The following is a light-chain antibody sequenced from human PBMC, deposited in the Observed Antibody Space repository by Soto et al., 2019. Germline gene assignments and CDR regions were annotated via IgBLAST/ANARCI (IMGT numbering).Light chain of an antibody. CDR1: QGVSSS. J-gene: IGKJ5*01. CDR2: DAS. CDR3: QQFNNYHLT. Sequence: AIQLTQSPSSLSASVGDRVTITCRASQGVSSSLAWYQQKPGTAPKLLIYDASDLETGVPSRFSGSGSGTDFTLTISSLQPEDFATYYCQQFNNYHLTFGQGTRLEIK. V-gene: IGKV1D-13*01.